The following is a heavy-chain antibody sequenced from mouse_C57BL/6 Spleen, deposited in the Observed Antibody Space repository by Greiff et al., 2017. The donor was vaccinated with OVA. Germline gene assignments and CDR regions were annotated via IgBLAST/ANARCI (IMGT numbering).Heavy chain of an antibody. CDR3: ARPPYYYGSSPSFDY. CDR1: GYTFTSYW. D-gene: IGHD1-1*01. J-gene: IGHJ2*01. CDR2: IDPSDSYT. V-gene: IGHV1-59*01. Sequence: QVQLKQPGAELVRPGTSVKLSCKASGYTFTSYWMHWVKQRPGQGLEWIGVIDPSDSYTNYNQKFKGKATLTVDTSSSTAYMQLSSLTSEDSAVYYCARPPYYYGSSPSFDYWGQGTTLTVSS.